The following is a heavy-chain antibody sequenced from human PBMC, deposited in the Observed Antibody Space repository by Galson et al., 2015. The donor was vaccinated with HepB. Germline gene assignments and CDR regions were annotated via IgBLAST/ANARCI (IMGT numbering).Heavy chain of an antibody. J-gene: IGHJ4*02. D-gene: IGHD5-24*01. CDR2: ISGSSNYI. Sequence: SLRLSCAASGFTFNYFSMNWVRQAPGKGLEWVSSISGSSNYIYYADSLKGRFTISRDNAKNSLYLQINSLRAEDTAVYFCARALERSRDAYNLDYWGQGTLVTVSS. V-gene: IGHV3-21*01. CDR3: ARALERSRDAYNLDY. CDR1: GFTFNYFS.